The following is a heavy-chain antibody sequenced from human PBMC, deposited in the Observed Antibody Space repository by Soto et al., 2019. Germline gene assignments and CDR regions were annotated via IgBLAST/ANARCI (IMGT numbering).Heavy chain of an antibody. J-gene: IGHJ4*02. CDR1: GYTFTNNW. CDR3: ARRRGYSYDIDY. V-gene: IGHV5-10-1*01. CDR2: IDPSDSRT. Sequence: GAALKISCNASGYTFTNNWISWVRQKPGQGLEWMGRIDPSDSRTKYNPSFEGHVTISIDKSINTAVLQWSSLRASDTAVYFCARRRGYSYDIDYWGQGTLVTVSS. D-gene: IGHD5-18*01.